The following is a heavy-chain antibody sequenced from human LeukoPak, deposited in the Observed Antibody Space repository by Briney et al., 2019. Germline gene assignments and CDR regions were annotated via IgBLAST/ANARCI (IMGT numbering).Heavy chain of an antibody. V-gene: IGHV3-30-3*01. J-gene: IGHJ4*02. CDR2: ISYDGSNK. CDR3: ARDLDSSGWYSGFDY. D-gene: IGHD6-19*01. Sequence: PGRSLRLSCAASGFTFSSYAMHWVRQAPGKGLGWVVVISYDGSNKYYADSVKGRFTISRDNSKNTLYLQMNSLRAEDTAVYYCARDLDSSGWYSGFDYWGQGTLVTVSS. CDR1: GFTFSSYA.